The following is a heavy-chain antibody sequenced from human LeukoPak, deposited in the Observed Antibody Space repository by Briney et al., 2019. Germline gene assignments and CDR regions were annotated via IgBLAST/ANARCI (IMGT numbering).Heavy chain of an antibody. CDR3: AKSIPSYYYDSSGANFDY. Sequence: PGGSLRLSCAASGFTFSSYAMSWVRQAPGKGLEWVSAISGSGGSTYYADSVKGRLTISRDNSKNTLYLQMNSLRAEDTAVYYCAKSIPSYYYDSSGANFDYWGQGTLVTVSS. CDR1: GFTFSSYA. CDR2: ISGSGGST. V-gene: IGHV3-23*01. J-gene: IGHJ4*02. D-gene: IGHD3-22*01.